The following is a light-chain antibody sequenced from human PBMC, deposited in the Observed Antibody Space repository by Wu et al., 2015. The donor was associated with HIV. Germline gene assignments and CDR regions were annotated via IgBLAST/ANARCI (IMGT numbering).Light chain of an antibody. V-gene: IGKV3-11*01. J-gene: IGKJ5*01. CDR3: QQHSNWPLT. CDR1: QSVATS. CDR2: GAS. Sequence: EVVLTQSPATLSLSPGQRATLSCRVSQSVATSLAWYQQKPGQAPRLLIYGASNRATGIPARFSGSGSGTDFTLTISSLEPEDFTVYYCQQHSNWPLTFGQGTRLEMK.